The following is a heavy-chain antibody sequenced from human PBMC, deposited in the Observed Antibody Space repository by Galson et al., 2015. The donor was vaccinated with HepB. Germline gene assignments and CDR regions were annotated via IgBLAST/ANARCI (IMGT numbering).Heavy chain of an antibody. CDR1: GFTFSSYN. CDR3: ARMLGSCTSPSCSPDFDL. CDR2: ISTSTRYI. J-gene: IGHJ2*01. Sequence: SLRLSCAPSGFTFSSYNMNWVRQAPGKGLEWVSFISTSTRYIYYADSAKGRFTVSRDSAKNSLYLQMNSLRAEDTAVYYCARMLGSCTSPSCSPDFDLWGRGTLVTVSS. V-gene: IGHV3-21*01. D-gene: IGHD2-2*01.